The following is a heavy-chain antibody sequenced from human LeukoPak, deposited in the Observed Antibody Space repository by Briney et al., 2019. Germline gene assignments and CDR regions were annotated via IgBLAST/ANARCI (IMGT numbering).Heavy chain of an antibody. CDR1: GGSISSSSYY. CDR3: ARGPGDDSSGYYADY. D-gene: IGHD3-22*01. Sequence: PSETLSLTCTVSGGSISSSSYYWGWIRQPPGKGLEWIGSIYYSGSTYYNPSLKSRVTISVDTSKNQFSLKLSSVTAADTAVYYCARGPGDDSSGYYADYWGQGTLVIVSS. V-gene: IGHV4-39*07. J-gene: IGHJ4*02. CDR2: IYYSGST.